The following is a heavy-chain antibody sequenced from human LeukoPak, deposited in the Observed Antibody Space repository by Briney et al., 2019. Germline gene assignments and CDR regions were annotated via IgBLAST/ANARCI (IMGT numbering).Heavy chain of an antibody. CDR2: IRYDGSNK. Sequence: GGSLRLSCAASGFTFSSYGMHWVRQAPGKGLEWVAFIRYDGSNKYYADSVKGRFTISRDNSKNTLYLQMNSLRAEDTAVYYCAKDPPDYYGSGSYSYFDYWGQGTLVTASS. D-gene: IGHD3-10*01. J-gene: IGHJ4*02. CDR3: AKDPPDYYGSGSYSYFDY. CDR1: GFTFSSYG. V-gene: IGHV3-30*02.